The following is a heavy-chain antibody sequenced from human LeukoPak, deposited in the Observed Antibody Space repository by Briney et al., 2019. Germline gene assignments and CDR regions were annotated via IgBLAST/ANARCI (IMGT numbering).Heavy chain of an antibody. J-gene: IGHJ4*02. CDR3: ARGGLEWLSY. Sequence: GGSLRLSCAASGFTFSSYSMNWVRQAPGKGLEWVSFISSSSSPIYYADSVKGRFTISRDNAKSSVYLQMNSLRDEDTAVYYCARGGLEWLSYWGQGTLVTVSS. V-gene: IGHV3-48*02. CDR2: ISSSSSPI. CDR1: GFTFSSYS. D-gene: IGHD6-19*01.